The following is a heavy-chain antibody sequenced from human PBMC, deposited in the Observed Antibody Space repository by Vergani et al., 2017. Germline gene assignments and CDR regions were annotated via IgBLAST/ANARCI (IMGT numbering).Heavy chain of an antibody. Sequence: QVQLVESGGGLVKPGGSLRLSCAASGFTFSDYYMSWIRQAPGKGLEWVSYISSSGSTIYYADSVKGRFTISRDNAKNSLYLQMNSLRAEDTAVYYCARVGVVPAAIYYYYYYYMDVWGKGTTVTVSS. D-gene: IGHD2-2*02. V-gene: IGHV3-11*01. CDR1: GFTFSDYY. CDR2: ISSSGSTI. J-gene: IGHJ6*03. CDR3: ARVGVVPAAIYYYYYYYMDV.